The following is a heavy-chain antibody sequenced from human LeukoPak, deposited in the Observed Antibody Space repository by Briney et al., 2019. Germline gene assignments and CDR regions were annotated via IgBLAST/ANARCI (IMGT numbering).Heavy chain of an antibody. Sequence: GGSLRLSCAASGFTFSSYWMSWVRQAPGKGLEWVANIKRDGSEKYYVDSVKGRFTISRDNAKNSLYLQMNSLRAEDTAVYYCARLYSSSWYRYFQHWGQGTLVTVSS. CDR3: ARLYSSSWYRYFQH. D-gene: IGHD6-13*01. V-gene: IGHV3-7*01. CDR1: GFTFSSYW. CDR2: IKRDGSEK. J-gene: IGHJ1*01.